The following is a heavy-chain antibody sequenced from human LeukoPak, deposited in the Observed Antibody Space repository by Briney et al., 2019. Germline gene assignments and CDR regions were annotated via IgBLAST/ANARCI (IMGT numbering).Heavy chain of an antibody. J-gene: IGHJ6*03. CDR2: IYYSGST. CDR3: ARGGPPGYYYDYYMDV. CDR1: GGSISSYY. Sequence: PSETLSLTCTVSGGSISSYYWSWIRQTPGKGLEWIGYIYYSGSTNFNPSLKSRVTISVDTSKNQFSLKMSSVTAADTAVYFCARGGPPGYYYDYYMDVWGKETTVTISS. V-gene: IGHV4-59*01.